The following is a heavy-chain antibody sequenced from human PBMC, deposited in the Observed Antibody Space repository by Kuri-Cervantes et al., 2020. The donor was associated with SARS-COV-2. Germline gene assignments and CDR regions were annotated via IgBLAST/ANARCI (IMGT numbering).Heavy chain of an antibody. Sequence: GESLKISCAASGFTFSSYAMHWVRQAPGKGLEYVSAISSNGGSTYYADSVKGRFTISRDNSKNTLYLQMGSLRAEDMAVYYCARPRIAAAGTEAFDIWGQGTMVTVSS. V-gene: IGHV3-64*02. D-gene: IGHD6-13*01. J-gene: IGHJ3*02. CDR2: ISSNGGST. CDR1: GFTFSSYA. CDR3: ARPRIAAAGTEAFDI.